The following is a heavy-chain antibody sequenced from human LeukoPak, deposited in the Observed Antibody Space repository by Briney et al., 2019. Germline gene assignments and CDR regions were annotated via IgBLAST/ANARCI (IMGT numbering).Heavy chain of an antibody. CDR1: GGPITSTNW. CDR2: VSLSGHT. CDR3: SRENGAFPPFGY. V-gene: IGHV4-4*02. J-gene: IGHJ4*02. D-gene: IGHD2-8*01. Sequence: SGTLSLTCGLSGGPITSTNWRSWVRQPPGQGLEWIGEVSLSGHTTSSPSLSSRIIMALDTSKNHRSLHVTSVTAADTAVYYCSRENGAFPPFGYWGQGYLGT.